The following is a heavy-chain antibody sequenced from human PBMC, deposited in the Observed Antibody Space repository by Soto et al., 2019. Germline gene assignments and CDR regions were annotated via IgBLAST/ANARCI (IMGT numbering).Heavy chain of an antibody. V-gene: IGHV4-34*01. J-gene: IGHJ4*02. CDR3: AREPYYYDSSGYSSFDY. Sequence: KPSETLSLTCAVYGGSFSGYYWSWIRQPPGKGLEWIGEINHSGSTNYNPSLKSRVTISVDTSKNQFSLKLSSVTAADTAVYYCAREPYYYDSSGYSSFDYWGQGTLVTVSS. CDR2: INHSGST. D-gene: IGHD3-22*01. CDR1: GGSFSGYY.